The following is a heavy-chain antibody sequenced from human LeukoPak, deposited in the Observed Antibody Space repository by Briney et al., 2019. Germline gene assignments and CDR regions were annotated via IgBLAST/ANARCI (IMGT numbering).Heavy chain of an antibody. Sequence: PSETLSLTCTVSGGSISSYYWSWIRQPPGKGLEWIGYIYYSGSTNYNPSLKSRVTISVDTSKNQFSLKLSSVTAADTAVYYCARWVARERYLTGYHLDAFDIWGQGTMVTVSS. D-gene: IGHD3-9*01. J-gene: IGHJ3*02. V-gene: IGHV4-59*08. CDR2: IYYSGST. CDR3: ARWVARERYLTGYHLDAFDI. CDR1: GGSISSYY.